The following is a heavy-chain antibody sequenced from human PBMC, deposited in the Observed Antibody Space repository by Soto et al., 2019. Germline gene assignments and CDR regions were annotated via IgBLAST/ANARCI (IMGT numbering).Heavy chain of an antibody. D-gene: IGHD2-15*01. CDR2: INHGGST. Sequence: QVQLQQWGAGLLKPSETLSLTCAVYGGSFSGYYWSWIRRPPGKGLEWIGEINHGGSTNYNPSLKNRVTIAVDTSKNQFSLRLSSVTAADTAVYYCARGEVVVAANAFYFYMDVWGEGTTVTVSS. CDR3: ARGEVVVAANAFYFYMDV. V-gene: IGHV4-34*01. CDR1: GGSFSGYY. J-gene: IGHJ6*03.